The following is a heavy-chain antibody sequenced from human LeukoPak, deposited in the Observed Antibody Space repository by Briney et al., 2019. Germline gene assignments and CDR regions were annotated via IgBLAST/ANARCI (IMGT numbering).Heavy chain of an antibody. V-gene: IGHV3-30*02. Sequence: GGSLRLSCAASGFTFSSYSMIWVRQAPGQGPEWVALIRYDGSNKYYADSVKGRFTISRDNSKNTLYLQMNSLRVEDTAMYYCAKAGTQQWLLFVGVYWGQGALVTVSS. D-gene: IGHD6-19*01. CDR2: IRYDGSNK. J-gene: IGHJ4*02. CDR1: GFTFSSYS. CDR3: AKAGTQQWLLFVGVY.